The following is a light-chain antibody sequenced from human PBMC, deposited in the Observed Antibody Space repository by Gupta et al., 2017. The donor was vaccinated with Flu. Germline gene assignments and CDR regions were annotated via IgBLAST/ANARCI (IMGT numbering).Light chain of an antibody. CDR2: GAS. Sequence: EIVLTQSPGTLPLSPGERAALSCRASLTVRSGFLAWYQQKPGQAPRLLIYGASTRAADIPDRFSGSGFGTDFTLTISRLEPEDYAVYYCQQDGSSPRTFGQGTKVEIK. V-gene: IGKV3-20*01. J-gene: IGKJ1*01. CDR1: LTVRSGF. CDR3: QQDGSSPRT.